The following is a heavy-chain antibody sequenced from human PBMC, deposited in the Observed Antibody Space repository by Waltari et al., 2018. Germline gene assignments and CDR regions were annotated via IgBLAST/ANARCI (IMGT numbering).Heavy chain of an antibody. D-gene: IGHD3-3*01. CDR3: ARGIGFWSGYQNWFDP. CDR2: IYYSGST. V-gene: IGHV4-39*07. J-gene: IGHJ5*02. CDR1: GGSISSSSYY. Sequence: QLQLQESGPGLVKPSETLSLTCTVSGGSISSSSYYWGWIRQPPGKGLEWIGSIYYSGSTYYNPSLKSRVTISVDTSKNQFSLKLSSVTAADTAVYYCARGIGFWSGYQNWFDPWGQGTLVTVSS.